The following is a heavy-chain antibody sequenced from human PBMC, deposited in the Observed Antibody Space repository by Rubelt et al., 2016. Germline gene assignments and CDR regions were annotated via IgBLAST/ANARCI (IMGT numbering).Heavy chain of an antibody. D-gene: IGHD2-21*02. CDR2: VFYNGAI. V-gene: IGHV4-39*07. CDR3: ARVPGWGQNWCFDL. J-gene: IGHJ2*01. CDR1: GDSISNDNYY. Sequence: QLHLQESGPGLVQPSETLSLTCTVFGDSISNDNYYWGWVRQSPGRGLEWIATVFYNGAIKDKPSLRSRLHLSVDTSKNQFSLKLRPVTAGDTAVYYCARVPGWGQNWCFDLWGRGTLVTVSS.